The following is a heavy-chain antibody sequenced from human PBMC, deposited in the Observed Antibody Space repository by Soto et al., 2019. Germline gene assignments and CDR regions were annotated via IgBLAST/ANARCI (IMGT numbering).Heavy chain of an antibody. Sequence: ASVKVSCKASGYTFTSYGISWVRQAPGQGLEWMGWISAYNANTNYAQRLQGRVTMTTDTSTSTAYMELRSLRSDDTAVYYCAREFLSSGAFDIWGQGTMVTVSS. D-gene: IGHD3-22*01. CDR2: ISAYNANT. V-gene: IGHV1-18*01. CDR1: GYTFTSYG. J-gene: IGHJ3*02. CDR3: AREFLSSGAFDI.